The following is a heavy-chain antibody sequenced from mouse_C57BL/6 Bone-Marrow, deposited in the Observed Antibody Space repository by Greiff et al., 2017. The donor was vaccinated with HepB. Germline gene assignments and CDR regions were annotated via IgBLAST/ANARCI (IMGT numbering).Heavy chain of an antibody. Sequence: QVQLQQPGAELVKPGASVKLSCKASGYTFTSYWMHWVKQRPGRGLEWIGRIDPNSGGTKYHEQFKSQATLTVDKPSSTAYIQHSSLTSEDTAVYYCARPFTTVVATYWYFDGWGTGTTVTVSS. J-gene: IGHJ1*03. CDR3: ARPFTTVVATYWYFDG. V-gene: IGHV1-72*01. CDR2: IDPNSGGT. D-gene: IGHD1-1*01. CDR1: GYTFTSYW.